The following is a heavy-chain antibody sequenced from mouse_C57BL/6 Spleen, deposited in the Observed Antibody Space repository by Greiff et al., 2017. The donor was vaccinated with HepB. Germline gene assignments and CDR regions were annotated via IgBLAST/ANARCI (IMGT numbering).Heavy chain of an antibody. CDR2: IRSKSNNYAT. Sequence: GGGLVQPKGSLKLSCAASGFSFNTYAMNWVRQAPGKGLEWVARIRSKSNNYATYYADSVKDRFTISRDDSESMLYLQMNNLKTEDTAMYYCVSSLLAMDYWGQGTSVTVSS. D-gene: IGHD2-10*01. CDR1: GFSFNTYA. V-gene: IGHV10-1*01. CDR3: VSSLLAMDY. J-gene: IGHJ4*01.